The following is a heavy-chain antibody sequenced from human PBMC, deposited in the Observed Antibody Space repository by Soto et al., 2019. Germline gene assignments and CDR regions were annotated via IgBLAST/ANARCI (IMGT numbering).Heavy chain of an antibody. J-gene: IGHJ4*02. CDR2: FDPEDGET. Sequence: ASVNVSCKVSGYTLTELSMHWVRQAPGKGLEWMGGFDPEDGETIYAQKFQGRVTMTEDTSTDTAYMELSSLRSEDTAVYYCATGGWDRPGYSSGWYYFDYWGQGTLVTVSS. CDR3: ATGGWDRPGYSSGWYYFDY. CDR1: GYTLTELS. V-gene: IGHV1-24*01. D-gene: IGHD6-19*01.